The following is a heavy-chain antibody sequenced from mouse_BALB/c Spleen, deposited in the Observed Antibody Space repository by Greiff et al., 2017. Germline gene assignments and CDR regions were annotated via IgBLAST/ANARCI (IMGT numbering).Heavy chain of an antibody. CDR2: IDPENGNT. J-gene: IGHJ4*01. CDR3: ALYYYGSSYAMDY. D-gene: IGHD1-1*01. V-gene: IGHV14-1*02. Sequence: EVQGVESGAELVRPGALVKLSCKASGFNIKDYYMHWVKQRPEQGLEWIGWIDPENGNTIYDPKFQGKASITADTSSNTAYLQLSSLTSEDTAVYYCALYYYGSSYAMDYWGQGTSVTVSS. CDR1: GFNIKDYY.